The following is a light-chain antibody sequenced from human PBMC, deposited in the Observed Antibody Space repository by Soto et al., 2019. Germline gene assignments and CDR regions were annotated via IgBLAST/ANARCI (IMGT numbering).Light chain of an antibody. CDR1: QSLTNSF. V-gene: IGKV3-20*01. CDR3: QQSGTSQII. CDR2: DTS. J-gene: IGKJ5*01. Sequence: IVLTQSPGTRSLSPGERATLSCRASQSLTNSFIAWYQQKPGQAPRLLIYDTSSRATGIPDRFSGNVSGTDGTITISRLETEDGSVFFCQQSGTSQIIFGQGTRLEIK.